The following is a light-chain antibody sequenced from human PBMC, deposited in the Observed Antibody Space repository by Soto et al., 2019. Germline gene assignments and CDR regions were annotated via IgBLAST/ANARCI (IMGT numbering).Light chain of an antibody. J-gene: IGLJ3*02. CDR2: SNN. V-gene: IGLV1-44*01. Sequence: QLVLTQPPSASGTPGQRVTISCSGSSSNIGSNTVNWYQQLPGTAPKLLIYSNNQRPSGVPDRFSGSKSGTSASLAISGLQSEDEADYYCAAWDDSLNGSGWVFGGGTKVTVL. CDR1: SSNIGSNT. CDR3: AAWDDSLNGSGWV.